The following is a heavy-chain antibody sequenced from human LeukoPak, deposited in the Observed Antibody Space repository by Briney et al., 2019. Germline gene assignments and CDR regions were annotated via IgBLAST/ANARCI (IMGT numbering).Heavy chain of an antibody. CDR1: GGSFNGFH. J-gene: IGHJ6*03. Sequence: SETLSLTCAVYGGSFNGFHWSWLRQPPGKGLEWIGEINHSGSTNYNPSLKSRVTISVDTSKNQFSLKLSSVTAADTAVYYCARVTMIRDYYYMDVWGKGTTVTVSS. D-gene: IGHD3-22*01. CDR2: INHSGST. V-gene: IGHV4-34*01. CDR3: ARVTMIRDYYYMDV.